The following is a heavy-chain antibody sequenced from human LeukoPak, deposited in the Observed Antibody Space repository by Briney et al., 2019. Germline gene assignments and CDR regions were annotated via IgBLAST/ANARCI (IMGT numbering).Heavy chain of an antibody. CDR3: ARSPSGGWYIWFDL. CDR1: GGSISSYY. V-gene: IGHV4-59*08. CDR2: IFYSGST. J-gene: IGHJ5*02. D-gene: IGHD6-19*01. Sequence: PSETLSLTCTVSGGSISSYYWSWIRQPPGKGLEWIGYIFYSGSTNYNPSLNSRVTISVDTSKNQFSLKLSSVTAADTAVYYCARSPSGGWYIWFDLWGQGTLVTVSS.